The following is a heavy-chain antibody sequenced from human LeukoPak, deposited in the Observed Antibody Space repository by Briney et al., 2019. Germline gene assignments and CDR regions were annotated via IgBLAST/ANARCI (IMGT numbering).Heavy chain of an antibody. D-gene: IGHD6-19*01. CDR3: AKDGAVAPHGGFDY. V-gene: IGHV3-30*18. Sequence: GGSLRLSCAASGFTFSSYGMHWVRQAPGKGLEWVAFISYDGSNKYYADSVKGRFTISRDNSKNTLYLQMNSLRAEDTAVYYCAKDGAVAPHGGFDYWGQGTLVTVSS. J-gene: IGHJ4*02. CDR1: GFTFSSYG. CDR2: ISYDGSNK.